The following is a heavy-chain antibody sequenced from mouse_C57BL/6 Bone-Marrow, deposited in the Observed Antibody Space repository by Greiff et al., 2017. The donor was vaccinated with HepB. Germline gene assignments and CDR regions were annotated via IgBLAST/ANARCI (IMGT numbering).Heavy chain of an antibody. J-gene: IGHJ2*01. Sequence: EVKLMESEGGLVQPGSSMKLSCTASGFTFSDYYMAWVRQVPEKGLEWVANINYDGSSTYYLDSLKSRFIISRDNAKNILYLQMSSLKSEDTATYYCARVGGYDFDYWGQGTTLTVSS. D-gene: IGHD2-2*01. CDR1: GFTFSDYY. CDR3: ARVGGYDFDY. V-gene: IGHV5-16*01. CDR2: INYDGSST.